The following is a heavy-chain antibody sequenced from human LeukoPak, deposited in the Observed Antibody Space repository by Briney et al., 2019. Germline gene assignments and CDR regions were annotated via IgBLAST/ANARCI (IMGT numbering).Heavy chain of an antibody. D-gene: IGHD6-13*01. J-gene: IGHJ4*02. V-gene: IGHV3-23*01. CDR1: GFPLSSYA. CDR2: TSSSDAGK. CDR3: AKEEQLVGNYFDY. Sequence: GGSLRLSCAASGFPLSSYAMSWVRQASGKGLEWVSATSSSDAGKYHADSVRGRFTISRDNSKNTVYLQMNSLRVDDAAVYYCAKEEQLVGNYFDYWGQGTLVTVSS.